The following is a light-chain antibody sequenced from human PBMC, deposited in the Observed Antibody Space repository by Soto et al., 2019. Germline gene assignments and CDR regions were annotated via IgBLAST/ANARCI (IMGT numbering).Light chain of an antibody. J-gene: IGLJ3*02. Sequence: QSALTQPASVSGSPGQSITISCTGTSSDVGGYNYVSWYQQHPGKAPKVMIYEVTNRPSGVSNRFSGSKSGNTASLTISGLQAEDEADYYCSPYTSSTTRVFGGGTKLTVL. CDR3: SPYTSSTTRV. CDR1: SSDVGGYNY. CDR2: EVT. V-gene: IGLV2-14*01.